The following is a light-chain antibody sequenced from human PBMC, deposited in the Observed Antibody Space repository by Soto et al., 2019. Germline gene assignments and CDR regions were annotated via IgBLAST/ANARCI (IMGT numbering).Light chain of an antibody. Sequence: DIQETQSPSSVSASVGDRGTITDLASQSISSYLNWYQQKPGKAPKLLIYAASSLQSGVPSRFTDSVSGRDFTLTITSLQTEEFATYYCQQSYSTPLTFGGGTKVDIK. CDR1: QSISSY. J-gene: IGKJ4*01. CDR2: AAS. CDR3: QQSYSTPLT. V-gene: IGKV1-39*01.